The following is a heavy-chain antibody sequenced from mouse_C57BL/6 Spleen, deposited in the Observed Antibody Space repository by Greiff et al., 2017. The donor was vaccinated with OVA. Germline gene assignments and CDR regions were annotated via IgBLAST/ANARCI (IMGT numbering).Heavy chain of an antibody. CDR3: AREGSNYVWFAY. Sequence: VQLQQSGPGLVKPSQSLSLTCSVTGYSITSGYYWNWIRQFPGNKLEWMGYISYDGSNNYNPSLKNRISITRDTSKNQFFLKLNSVTTEDTATYYCAREGSNYVWFAYWGQGTLVTVSA. D-gene: IGHD2-5*01. CDR2: ISYDGSN. CDR1: GYSITSGYY. V-gene: IGHV3-6*01. J-gene: IGHJ3*01.